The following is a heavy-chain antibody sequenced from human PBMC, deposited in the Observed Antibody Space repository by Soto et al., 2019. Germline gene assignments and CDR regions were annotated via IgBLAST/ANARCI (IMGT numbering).Heavy chain of an antibody. Sequence: QVQLVESGGGVVQPGRSLRLSCAASGFTFSSYGMHWVRQAPGKGLEWVAVISYDGSNKYYADSVKGRFTISRDNSKNTLYLQMNSLRAEDTAVYYCAKVQGYSSGWYGSDSTYYYYYGMDVWGQGTTVTVSS. V-gene: IGHV3-30*18. J-gene: IGHJ6*02. D-gene: IGHD6-19*01. CDR1: GFTFSSYG. CDR2: ISYDGSNK. CDR3: AKVQGYSSGWYGSDSTYYYYYGMDV.